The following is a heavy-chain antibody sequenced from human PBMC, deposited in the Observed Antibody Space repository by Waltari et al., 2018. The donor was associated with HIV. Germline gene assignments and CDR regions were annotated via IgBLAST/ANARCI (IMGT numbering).Heavy chain of an antibody. D-gene: IGHD3-9*01. J-gene: IGHJ4*02. CDR3: TRSIDY. CDR2: IKPDGSAK. CDR1: GFTFIDYW. Sequence: EVQLVESGGDLVQPGGSLRLSCAASGFTFIDYWMSWVRQAPGKGLEWVANIKPDGSAKFYVDSVKGRFAISRDNAKKSLFLQMNSLRVEDTAVYYCTRSIDYWGQGTLVTVSS. V-gene: IGHV3-7*01.